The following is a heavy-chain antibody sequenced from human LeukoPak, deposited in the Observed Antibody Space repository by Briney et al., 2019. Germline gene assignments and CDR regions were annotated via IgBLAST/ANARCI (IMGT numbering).Heavy chain of an antibody. CDR3: AIPNDY. Sequence: GGSLRLSCAASGFTFSSYAMSWVRQAPGKGLEWVASIKQDGSEKYYVDSVKGRLSISRDNAKNSLFLQINSLRAEDTAVYYCAIPNDYWGQGTLVTVSS. V-gene: IGHV3-7*01. CDR2: IKQDGSEK. CDR1: GFTFSSYA. J-gene: IGHJ4*02.